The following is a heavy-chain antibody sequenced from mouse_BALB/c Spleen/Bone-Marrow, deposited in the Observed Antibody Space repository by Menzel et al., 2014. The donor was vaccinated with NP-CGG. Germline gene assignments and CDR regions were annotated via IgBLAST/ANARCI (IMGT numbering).Heavy chain of an antibody. CDR1: GYSLTGYY. CDR2: ISCYNGAT. CDR3: ASPNYYDSWFAY. Sequence: LVKTGASVKISCKASGYSLTGYYIHWVKQSHGKSLEWIGYISCYNGATSYNQKFKGKATFTVDTSSSTAYVQFNSLTSEDSAVYYCASPNYYDSWFAYWGQGTLVTVSA. V-gene: IGHV1S34*01. D-gene: IGHD2-4*01. J-gene: IGHJ3*01.